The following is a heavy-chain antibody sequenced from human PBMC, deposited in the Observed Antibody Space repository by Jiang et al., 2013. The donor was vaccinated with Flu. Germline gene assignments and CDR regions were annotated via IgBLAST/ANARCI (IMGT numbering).Heavy chain of an antibody. CDR3: ARGSEYYYDSSGHPPDY. V-gene: IGHV5-51*03. J-gene: IGHJ4*02. D-gene: IGHD3-22*01. CDR2: IYPGDSDT. Sequence: PGESLKISCKGSGYSFTNYWIGWVRQMPGRGLEWMGIIYPGDSDTRYSPSFQGQVTFSADKSISTAYLQWSSLKASDTAMYYCARGSEYYYDSSGHPPDYWGQGTLVTVSS. CDR1: GYSFTNYW.